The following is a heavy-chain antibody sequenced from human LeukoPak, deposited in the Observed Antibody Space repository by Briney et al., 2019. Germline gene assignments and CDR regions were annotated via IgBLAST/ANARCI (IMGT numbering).Heavy chain of an antibody. D-gene: IGHD6-13*01. CDR2: INHSGST. CDR3: ARGGLSVAAARCFDY. J-gene: IGHJ4*02. V-gene: IGHV4-34*01. Sequence: SETLSLTCAVYGVSFSGYYWSWIRQPPGKGLEWVGEINHSGSTNYNPSLKSRVTISVDTSKNQFSLQLGSVTAADTAVYYCARGGLSVAAARCFDYWGQGTLVTVSS. CDR1: GVSFSGYY.